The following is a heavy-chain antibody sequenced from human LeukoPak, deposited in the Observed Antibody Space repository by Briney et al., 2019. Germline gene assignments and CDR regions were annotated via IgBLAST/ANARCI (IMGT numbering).Heavy chain of an antibody. V-gene: IGHV3-7*01. Sequence: GGSLRLSCAASGFAFSNYWMSWVRQAPGKGLEWVANIKQDGSEKYYVDSVKGRFTISRDNAMNSLYLQMNSLRAEDTAVYYCARDKGWFGESTYYFDYWGQGTLVTVSS. J-gene: IGHJ4*02. CDR3: ARDKGWFGESTYYFDY. CDR2: IKQDGSEK. D-gene: IGHD3-10*01. CDR1: GFAFSNYW.